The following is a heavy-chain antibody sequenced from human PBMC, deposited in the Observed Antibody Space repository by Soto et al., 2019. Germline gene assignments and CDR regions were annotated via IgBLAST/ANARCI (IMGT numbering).Heavy chain of an antibody. CDR2: INPSGDRT. Sequence: ASVKVSCKASGFSFSDYFMHWVRQAPGQGLEWMGIINPSGDRTDYAQKFQGRVTITRDTSTSTVYMDLSSLRYEDTAVYYCVGGRPRSIAARLGAFDIWGQGTMVTVSS. D-gene: IGHD6-6*01. CDR1: GFSFSDYF. J-gene: IGHJ3*02. V-gene: IGHV1-46*01. CDR3: VGGRPRSIAARLGAFDI.